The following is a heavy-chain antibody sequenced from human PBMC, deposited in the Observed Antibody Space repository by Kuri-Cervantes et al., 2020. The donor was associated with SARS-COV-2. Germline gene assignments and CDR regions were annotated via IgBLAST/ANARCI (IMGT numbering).Heavy chain of an antibody. CDR3: AKDLGATVVTHAYDY. D-gene: IGHD4-23*01. Sequence: GESLKISCSASGFTFSSYAMHLVRQAPGKGLEYVSAISSNGGSTYYADSVKGRFTISRDNSKNSLYLQMNSLRTEDTALYYCAKDLGATVVTHAYDYWGQGTLVTVSS. CDR1: GFTFSSYA. J-gene: IGHJ4*02. CDR2: ISSNGGST. V-gene: IGHV3-64*04.